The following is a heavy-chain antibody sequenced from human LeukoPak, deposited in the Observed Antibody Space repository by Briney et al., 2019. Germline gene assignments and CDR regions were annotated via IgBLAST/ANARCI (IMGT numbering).Heavy chain of an antibody. J-gene: IGHJ4*02. CDR3: ARGGYDSSGYYLLDY. Sequence: GGSPRLSCAASGFTFSSYGMHWVRQAPGKGLEWVAVIWYDGSNKYYADSVKGRFTISRDNSKNTLYLQMNSLRAEDTAVYYCARGGYDSSGYYLLDYWGQGTLVTVSS. V-gene: IGHV3-33*01. CDR2: IWYDGSNK. CDR1: GFTFSSYG. D-gene: IGHD3-22*01.